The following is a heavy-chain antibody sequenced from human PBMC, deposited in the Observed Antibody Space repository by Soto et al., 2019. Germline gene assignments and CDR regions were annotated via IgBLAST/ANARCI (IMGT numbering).Heavy chain of an antibody. J-gene: IGHJ5*02. V-gene: IGHV4-30-4*01. Sequence: SETLSLTCTVSGDSISRGDYYWSWIRQSPGKGLEWIGYIYYSGLTYSNPSLKSRVTILVDTSRNQFSLRLSSVTAADTAVYYCARGYFSNFNWFDPWGQGTLVTVSS. CDR1: GDSISRGDYY. CDR2: IYYSGLT. CDR3: ARGYFSNFNWFDP. D-gene: IGHD4-4*01.